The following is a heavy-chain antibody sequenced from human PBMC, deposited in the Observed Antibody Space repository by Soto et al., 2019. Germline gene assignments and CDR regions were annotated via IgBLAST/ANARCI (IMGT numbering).Heavy chain of an antibody. CDR1: GFFFSDYY. V-gene: IGHV3-11*01. CDR2: ISGTGDTT. D-gene: IGHD3-3*01. J-gene: IGHJ6*02. Sequence: GGSLRLSCAASGFFFSDYYMSWIRQAPGKGLESLCYISGTGDTTSYADSVKGRFTISRDNAKNSLYLHLSTLSAGDTAVYYCAIGGGQIYYSGMDVWGQGTTVTV. CDR3: AIGGGQIYYSGMDV.